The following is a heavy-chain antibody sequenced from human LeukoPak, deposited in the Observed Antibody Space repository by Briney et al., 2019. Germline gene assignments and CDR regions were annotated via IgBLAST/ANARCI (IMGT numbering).Heavy chain of an antibody. D-gene: IGHD3-22*01. Sequence: ASVKVSCKASGYSFTSYDINWVRQATGQGLEWMGWMNPNSGNTGYAQKFQGRVTMTRDTSTNTFYMELSSLRSEDTAVYYCARHPSNYYDTSGYFGCFDPWGQGTLVTVSS. CDR1: GYSFTSYD. CDR2: MNPNSGNT. CDR3: ARHPSNYYDTSGYFGCFDP. J-gene: IGHJ5*02. V-gene: IGHV1-8*01.